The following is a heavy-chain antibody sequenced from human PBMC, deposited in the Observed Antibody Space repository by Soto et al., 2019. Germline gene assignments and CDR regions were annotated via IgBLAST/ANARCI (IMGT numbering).Heavy chain of an antibody. V-gene: IGHV3-7*01. CDR2: IKQDGSEQ. CDR1: GFTFSTYW. CDR3: ARSRAQSLWNGNWLDP. D-gene: IGHD3-16*01. Sequence: GGSLRLSCAASGFTFSTYWMNWVRQAPGKGLEWVGNIKQDGSEQYYVDSVKGRFTISRDNTKNSLYLQMNSLRVEDTAVYYCARSRAQSLWNGNWLDPSGQGPLVTVYS. J-gene: IGHJ5*02.